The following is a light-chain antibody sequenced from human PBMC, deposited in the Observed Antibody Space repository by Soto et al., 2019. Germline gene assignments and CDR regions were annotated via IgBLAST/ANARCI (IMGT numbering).Light chain of an antibody. CDR1: QSVLYSSNNKNY. Sequence: DIVMTQSPDSLAVSLGERATINCKSSQSVLYSSNNKNYLAWYQQKPGHPPKLLIYWASTRESGVPDRFSGSGCWTDFTLTISSLQAEEVAGYYCHQYYSTPPTFVQGTRLEIK. J-gene: IGKJ5*01. CDR2: WAS. V-gene: IGKV4-1*01. CDR3: HQYYSTPPT.